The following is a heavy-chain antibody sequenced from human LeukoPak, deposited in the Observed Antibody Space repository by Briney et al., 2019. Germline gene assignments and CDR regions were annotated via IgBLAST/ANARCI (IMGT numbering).Heavy chain of an antibody. V-gene: IGHV3-30*04. J-gene: IGHJ4*02. Sequence: GGSLRLSCAASGLTFSSYAMHWVRQAPGKGLEWVAVISYDGSNKYYADSVKGRFTISRDNSKNTLYLQMNSLRAEDTAVYYCAREDILTLGIDYWGQGTLVTVSS. CDR2: ISYDGSNK. CDR1: GLTFSSYA. D-gene: IGHD3-9*01. CDR3: AREDILTLGIDY.